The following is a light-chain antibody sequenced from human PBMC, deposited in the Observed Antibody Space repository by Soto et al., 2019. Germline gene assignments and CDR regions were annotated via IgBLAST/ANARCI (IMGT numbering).Light chain of an antibody. Sequence: LTQPPSASGTPGQRVTISCSGRNSNIGSNTVNWYQQLPGAAPNLLIYSNNKRPPGVPDRFSGSKSGASASPAISGLQSEDEDDYYCAAWEDYLSGQVFGGGTKVTVL. CDR3: AAWEDYLSGQV. J-gene: IGLJ2*01. CDR1: NSNIGSNT. V-gene: IGLV1-44*01. CDR2: SNN.